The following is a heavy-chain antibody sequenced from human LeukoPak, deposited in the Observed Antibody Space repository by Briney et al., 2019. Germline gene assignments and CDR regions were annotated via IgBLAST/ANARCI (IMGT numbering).Heavy chain of an antibody. Sequence: GGSLRLSCAASGFTFDDYAMHWVRQAPGKGLEWVSGISWNSGSIGYADSVKGRFTISRDNAKNSLYLQMNSLRAEDTALYYCAKASPYDSSGPSSPLLDYWGQGTLVTVSS. CDR3: AKASPYDSSGPSSPLLDY. J-gene: IGHJ4*02. CDR1: GFTFDDYA. D-gene: IGHD3-22*01. V-gene: IGHV3-9*01. CDR2: ISWNSGSI.